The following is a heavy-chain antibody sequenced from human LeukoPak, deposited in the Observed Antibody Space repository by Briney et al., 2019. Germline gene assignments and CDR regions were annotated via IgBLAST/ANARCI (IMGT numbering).Heavy chain of an antibody. CDR1: GFTFSIYA. Sequence: PGGSLRLSCAASGFTFSIYAMHWVRQAPGKGLEWVSTITATTSSTSYADSVKGRFTISRDNSKRTLYLQMNSLRAGDTAMYYCAKDPNGDYVGVFDFWGQGTLVTVSS. CDR2: ITATTSST. D-gene: IGHD4-23*01. J-gene: IGHJ3*01. CDR3: AKDPNGDYVGVFDF. V-gene: IGHV3-23*01.